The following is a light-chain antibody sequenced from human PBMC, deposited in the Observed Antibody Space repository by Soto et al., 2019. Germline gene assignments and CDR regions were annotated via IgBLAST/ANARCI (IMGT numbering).Light chain of an antibody. CDR2: DAS. J-gene: IGKJ4*01. CDR3: QQYDNLIT. V-gene: IGKV1-33*01. Sequence: DLQMTQSPSSLSASVGDRVTITCQASQDISNYLNWYQQKPGKAPKLLIYDASNLETGVPSRFSGSGSGTDFTFNISSLQPEDIATYYCQQYDNLITFGGGTKVEIK. CDR1: QDISNY.